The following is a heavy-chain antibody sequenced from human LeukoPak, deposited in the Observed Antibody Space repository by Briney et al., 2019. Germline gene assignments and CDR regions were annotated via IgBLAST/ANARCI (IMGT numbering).Heavy chain of an antibody. V-gene: IGHV1-69*04. CDR2: IIPILGIA. J-gene: IGHJ3*02. Sequence: SVKVSCKASGGTFSSYAISWVRQAPGQGLEWMGRIIPILGIANYAQKFQGRVTITADKSTSTAYMELSSLRSEDTAVYYCAREATVTTVRGAFDIWGQGTMVTVSS. CDR1: GGTFSSYA. D-gene: IGHD4-17*01. CDR3: AREATVTTVRGAFDI.